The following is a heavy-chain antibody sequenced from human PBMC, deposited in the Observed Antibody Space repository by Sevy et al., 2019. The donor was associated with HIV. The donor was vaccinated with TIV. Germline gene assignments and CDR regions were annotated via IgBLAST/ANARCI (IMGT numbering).Heavy chain of an antibody. J-gene: IGHJ4*02. D-gene: IGHD1-26*01. CDR2: VYYNGHI. Sequence: SETLSLTCTVSGGSITSLYWNWIRQPPGQGLEWIANVYYNGHINYNPSLKSRFTLSLATSKTQFSLRLSSVTAADTALYYCAGENAWGRGYSWGQGTLVTVSS. CDR3: AGENAWGRGYS. V-gene: IGHV4-59*08. CDR1: GGSITSLY.